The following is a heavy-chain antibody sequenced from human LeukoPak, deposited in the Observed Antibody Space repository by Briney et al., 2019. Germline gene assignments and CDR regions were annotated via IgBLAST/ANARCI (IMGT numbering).Heavy chain of an antibody. CDR1: GVTFSSYG. J-gene: IGHJ4*02. V-gene: IGHV3-33*06. Sequence: GRSLRLSCAASGVTFSSYGMHWVRQAPGKGRQWVAVIWYDGSNTYYADSVRGRFTISRENSKNTMYLKMNSLRAEDTAVYYCAKDAFVGATNLDYWGQGNLVTVSS. D-gene: IGHD1-26*01. CDR2: IWYDGSNT. CDR3: AKDAFVGATNLDY.